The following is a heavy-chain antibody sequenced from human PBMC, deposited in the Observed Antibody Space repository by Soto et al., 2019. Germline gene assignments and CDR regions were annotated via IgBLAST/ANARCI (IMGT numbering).Heavy chain of an antibody. J-gene: IGHJ1*01. CDR2: INPSGGST. D-gene: IGHD3-3*01. CDR1: GYTFTSYY. Sequence: GASVKVSCKASGYTFTSYYMHWVRQAPGQGLEWMGIINPSGGSTSYAQKFQGRVTMTRDTSTSTVYMELGSLRSEDTAVYYCAREAKRITIFGVVIRNAEYFQHWGQGTLVTVSS. V-gene: IGHV1-46*01. CDR3: AREAKRITIFGVVIRNAEYFQH.